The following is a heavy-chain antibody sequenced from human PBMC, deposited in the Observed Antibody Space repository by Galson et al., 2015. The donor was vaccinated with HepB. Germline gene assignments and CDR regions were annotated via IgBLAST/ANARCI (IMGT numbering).Heavy chain of an antibody. J-gene: IGHJ6*02. Sequence: SLRLSCAASGSTFSSYSMNWVRQAPGKGLEWVSSISSSSSYIYYADSVKGRFTISRDNAKNSLYLQMNSLRAEDTAVYYCARDLSIVVSYYYYYGMDVWGQGTTVTVSS. V-gene: IGHV3-21*01. CDR3: ARDLSIVVSYYYYYGMDV. CDR1: GSTFSSYS. CDR2: ISSSSSYI. D-gene: IGHD2-15*01.